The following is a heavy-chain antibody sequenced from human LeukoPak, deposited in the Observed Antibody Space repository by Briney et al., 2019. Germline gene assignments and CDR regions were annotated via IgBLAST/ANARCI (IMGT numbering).Heavy chain of an antibody. V-gene: IGHV1-2*06. J-gene: IGHJ4*02. Sequence: ASVKVSCKASGYTFTGYHMHWVRQAPGQGLEWMGRINPNSGDTNNAQKFQGRVTMTRDTSISTAYMDLSRLTSDDTAVYYCARVGSGSYLGRWDYWGQGTLVTVSS. CDR3: ARVGSGSYLGRWDY. CDR1: GYTFTGYH. D-gene: IGHD1-26*01. CDR2: INPNSGDT.